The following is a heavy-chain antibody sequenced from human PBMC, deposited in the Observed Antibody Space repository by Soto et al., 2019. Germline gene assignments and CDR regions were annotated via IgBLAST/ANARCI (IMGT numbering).Heavy chain of an antibody. V-gene: IGHV4-34*01. CDR2: INHSGST. CDR3: ARGVPWVL. CDR1: GGSFSGDC. J-gene: IGHJ4*02. Sequence: PSWSLYLTCAVYGGSFSGDCWSWIRQPPGKGLEWIGEINHSGSTNYNPSLKSRVTISVDTSKNQFSLKLSSVTAADTAVYNCARGVPWVLWGQGTLVTVSS. D-gene: IGHD3-16*01.